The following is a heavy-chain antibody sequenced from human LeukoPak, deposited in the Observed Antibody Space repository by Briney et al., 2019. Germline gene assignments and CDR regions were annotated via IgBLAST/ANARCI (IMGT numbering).Heavy chain of an antibody. CDR2: ISYGGSNK. J-gene: IGHJ4*02. CDR1: GFTFSSYA. Sequence: GGSLRLSCAASGFTFSSYAMHWVRQAPGKGLEWVAVISYGGSNKYYADSVKGRFTISRDNSKNTLYLQMNSLRAEDTAVYYCARDQLLWFGEFTKFDYWGQGTLVTVSS. V-gene: IGHV3-30-3*01. D-gene: IGHD3-10*01. CDR3: ARDQLLWFGEFTKFDY.